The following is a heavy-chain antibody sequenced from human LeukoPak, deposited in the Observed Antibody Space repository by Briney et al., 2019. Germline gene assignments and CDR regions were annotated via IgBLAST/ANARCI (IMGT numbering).Heavy chain of an antibody. CDR2: INPNSGGT. CDR1: GYTFTGTGYY. D-gene: IGHD4-17*01. Sequence: ASVKVSCKASGYTFTGTGYYIHWVRQAPGQGLEWGGWINPNSGGTNYAQKFQGRVTMTRDTSISTAYMELSRLRPDDTAVYCCARDPAPKTKLRGLYYFDYWGQGTLVTVSS. V-gene: IGHV1-2*02. J-gene: IGHJ4*02. CDR3: ARDPAPKTKLRGLYYFDY.